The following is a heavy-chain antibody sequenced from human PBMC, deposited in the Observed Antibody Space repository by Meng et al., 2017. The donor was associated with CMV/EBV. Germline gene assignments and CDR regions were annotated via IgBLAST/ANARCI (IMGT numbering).Heavy chain of an antibody. D-gene: IGHD2-2*01. V-gene: IGHV1-69*05. CDR3: ARNIVVVPAATNWFDP. CDR1: GGTFSSYA. J-gene: IGHJ5*02. Sequence: SVKVSCKASGGTFSSYAISWVRQAPGQGLEWMGGIIPIFGTANYAQKFQGRVTITTDESTSTAYMELSSLRSEDTAVYYCARNIVVVPAATNWFDPWGQGTLVTVSS. CDR2: IIPIFGTA.